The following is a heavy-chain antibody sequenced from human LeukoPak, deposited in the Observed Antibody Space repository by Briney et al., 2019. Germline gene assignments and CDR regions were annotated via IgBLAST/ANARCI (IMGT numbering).Heavy chain of an antibody. V-gene: IGHV4-4*07. J-gene: IGHJ6*02. CDR3: ARRQFYYDILTGYSGYYYYGMDV. D-gene: IGHD3-9*01. Sequence: SETLSLTCTVSGGSIRNFYWSWIRQPAGKGLEWIGHIYSSGSTKFNPSLKSRVTMSIDTSKNQFSLNVTSVTAADTAVYFCARRQFYYDILTGYSGYYYYGMDVWGQGTTVTVSS. CDR1: GGSIRNFY. CDR2: IYSSGST.